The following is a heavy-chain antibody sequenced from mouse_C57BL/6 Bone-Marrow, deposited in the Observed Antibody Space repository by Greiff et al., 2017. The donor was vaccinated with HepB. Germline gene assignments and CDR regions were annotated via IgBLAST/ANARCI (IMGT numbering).Heavy chain of an antibody. Sequence: QVQLQQSGPELVKPGASVKISCKASGYAFSSSWMNWVKQRPGKGLEWIGRIYPGDGDTNYNGKFKGKATLTADKSSSTAYMQLSSLTSEDSAVYFCARKTMITTSGYFDDWGQGTTLTVSS. CDR2: IYPGDGDT. CDR3: ARKTMITTSGYFDD. V-gene: IGHV1-82*01. D-gene: IGHD2-4*01. CDR1: GYAFSSSW. J-gene: IGHJ2*01.